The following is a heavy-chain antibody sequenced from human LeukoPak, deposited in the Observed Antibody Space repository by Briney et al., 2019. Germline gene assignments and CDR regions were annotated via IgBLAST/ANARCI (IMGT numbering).Heavy chain of an antibody. CDR2: IYTSGST. Sequence: SVTLSLTCTVSGGSISSYYWIWIRQPAGKGLEWIGRIYTSGSTNYNPSLKSRVTMSVDTSKNQFSLKLSSVTAADTAVYYCARAPDYYDSSGYYPAFDYWGQGTLVTVSS. CDR3: ARAPDYYDSSGYYPAFDY. D-gene: IGHD3-22*01. J-gene: IGHJ4*02. V-gene: IGHV4-4*07. CDR1: GGSISSYY.